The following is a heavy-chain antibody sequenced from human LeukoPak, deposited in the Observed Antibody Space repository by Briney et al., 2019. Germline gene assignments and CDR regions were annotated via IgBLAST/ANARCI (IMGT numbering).Heavy chain of an antibody. CDR2: ISSSGSST. J-gene: IGHJ3*02. Sequence: GGSLRLSCAASGFTFSDSYMSWLRQAPGKGLEWVSYISSSGSSTYYADSVRGRFTISRDNTKNSLYLQMNSLRAEDTAVYYCARPEGKAAAVQFLFDAFDIWGQGTLVTVSS. V-gene: IGHV3-11*04. CDR1: GFTFSDSY. D-gene: IGHD6-13*01. CDR3: ARPEGKAAAVQFLFDAFDI.